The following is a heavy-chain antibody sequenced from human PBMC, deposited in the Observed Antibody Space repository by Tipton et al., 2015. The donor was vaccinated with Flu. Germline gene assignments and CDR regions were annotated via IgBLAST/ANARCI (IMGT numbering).Heavy chain of an antibody. D-gene: IGHD3-22*01. Sequence: SLRLSCAASGFIFSHYGMHWVRQAPGKGLEWVAVFWADGFSTYYADSVKGRFTISRDNSQNTVYLQMNSLRAEDTAVYYCAKKMNFYESNGYWDFWGQGTPVTVSS. CDR1: GFIFSHYG. V-gene: IGHV3-33*06. CDR3: AKKMNFYESNGYWDF. J-gene: IGHJ4*02. CDR2: FWADGFST.